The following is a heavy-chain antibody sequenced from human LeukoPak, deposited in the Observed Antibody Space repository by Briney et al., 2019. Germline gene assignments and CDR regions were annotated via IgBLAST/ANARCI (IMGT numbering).Heavy chain of an antibody. J-gene: IGHJ4*02. CDR2: SKNKANNYIT. V-gene: IGHV3-72*01. CDR1: GFTFSDHY. Sequence: GGSLRLSCAASGFTFSDHYIDWVRQAPGKGLEWVGRSKNKANNYITQYAAFVQGRFTISRDNSKNSLYLQINSLKTEDTAVYYCARESSGQGDYWGQGTLVTVSS. CDR3: ARESSGQGDY. D-gene: IGHD3-22*01.